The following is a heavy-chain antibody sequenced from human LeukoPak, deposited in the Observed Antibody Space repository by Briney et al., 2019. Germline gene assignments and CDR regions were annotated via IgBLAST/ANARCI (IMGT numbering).Heavy chain of an antibody. CDR3: ARDSTWAAFDI. CDR2: IWYDGSNK. V-gene: IGHV3-33*08. J-gene: IGHJ3*02. Sequence: PGGSLRLSCAASGFIVSNDYMNWVRQAPGKGLEWVAVIWYDGSNKYYADSVKGRFTISRDNSKNTLYLQMNSLRAEDTAVYYCARDSTWAAFDIWGQGTMVTVSS. D-gene: IGHD3-16*01. CDR1: GFIVSNDY.